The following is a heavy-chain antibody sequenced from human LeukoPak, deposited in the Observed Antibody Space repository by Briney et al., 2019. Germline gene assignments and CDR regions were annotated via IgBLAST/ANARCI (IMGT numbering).Heavy chain of an antibody. J-gene: IGHJ4*02. CDR3: ARLGWWDS. D-gene: IGHD2-15*01. V-gene: IGHV4-39*01. Sequence: SETLSHTCTVSGDSVSNDKFYWGWIRQPPGKGLEWIGSIYYSGSTYYNPSLSSRVTISVDTSKNQFSLTLISVTATGTAVYYCARLGWWDSWGQGTLVTVSS. CDR2: IYYSGST. CDR1: GDSVSNDKFY.